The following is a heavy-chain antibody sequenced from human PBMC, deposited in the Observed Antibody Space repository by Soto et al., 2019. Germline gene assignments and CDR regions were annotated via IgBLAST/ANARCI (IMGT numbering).Heavy chain of an antibody. CDR1: GGTFSESA. J-gene: IGHJ6*01. CDR2: IIPIFRTP. V-gene: IGHV1-69*12. D-gene: IGHD1-1*01. Sequence: QVQLVQSGTEVKKPGSSVKVSCKASGGTFSESAISWVRQAPGQGLEWMGGIIPIFRTPDYAQKFQGRVTITADEPTKTDCMGASSLHFVATAMYYCARARDRLQFGGNDYYIMHVRGEGTTVIVSS. CDR3: ARARDRLQFGGNDYYIMHV.